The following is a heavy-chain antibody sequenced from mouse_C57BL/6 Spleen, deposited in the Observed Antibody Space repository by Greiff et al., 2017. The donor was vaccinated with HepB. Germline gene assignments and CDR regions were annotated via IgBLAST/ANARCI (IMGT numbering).Heavy chain of an antibody. CDR1: GYAFSSSW. Sequence: QVQLQQSGPELVKPGASVKISCKASGYAFSSSWMNWVKQRPGKGLEWIGRIYPGDGDTNYNGKLKGKATLTADKSSSTAYMQLSSLTSEDSAVYFCAREWLLPLGGWGQGTLVTFSA. CDR2: IYPGDGDT. J-gene: IGHJ3*01. CDR3: AREWLLPLGG. D-gene: IGHD2-3*01. V-gene: IGHV1-82*01.